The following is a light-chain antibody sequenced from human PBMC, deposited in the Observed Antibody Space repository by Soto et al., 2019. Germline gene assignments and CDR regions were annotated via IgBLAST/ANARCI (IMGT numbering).Light chain of an antibody. J-gene: IGLJ2*01. V-gene: IGLV2-11*01. CDR2: DVS. Sequence: QSALTQPRSVSGSPGQSVTISCTGTSSDVGGYNYVSWYQQHPGKAPKLMIYDVSKRPSGVPDRFSGSKSGNTASLTISGLQAEDEADYYCCPYAGCYNVVFGGGTKLTVL. CDR3: CPYAGCYNVV. CDR1: SSDVGGYNY.